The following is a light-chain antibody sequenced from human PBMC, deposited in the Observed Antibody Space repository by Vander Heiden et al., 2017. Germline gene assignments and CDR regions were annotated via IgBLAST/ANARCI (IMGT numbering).Light chain of an antibody. CDR2: SNN. CDR3: AAWDDSLSCPV. J-gene: IGLJ3*02. V-gene: IGLV1-47*02. CDR1: SANIGSNA. Sequence: QSVLTQPPSVSGTPGQRVTISCSGSSANIGSNAVYWYQQLPGTAPKLLIYSNNQRPSGVPDRFSGSKSGASASLAISGLRSEDEADYYCAAWDDSLSCPVFGGGTKVTVL.